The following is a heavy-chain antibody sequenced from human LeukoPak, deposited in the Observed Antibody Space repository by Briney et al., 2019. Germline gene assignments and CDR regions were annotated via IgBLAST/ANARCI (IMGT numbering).Heavy chain of an antibody. Sequence: PGGSLRLSCAASGFTFNNYNMNWVRQAPGRALEWVSSITSSGTYIFYADSVKGRFTISRDNAKNSLYLQMNSLGPEDTAVYYCARDPYSGNYGNYYYYYMDVWGKGTTVTISS. CDR3: ARDPYSGNYGNYYYYYMDV. CDR2: ITSSGTYI. CDR1: GFTFNNYN. V-gene: IGHV3-21*01. D-gene: IGHD1-26*01. J-gene: IGHJ6*03.